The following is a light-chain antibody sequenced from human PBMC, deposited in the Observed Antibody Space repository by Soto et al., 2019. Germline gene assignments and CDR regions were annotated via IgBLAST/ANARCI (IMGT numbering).Light chain of an antibody. J-gene: IGKJ4*01. CDR3: QQYNNWLLT. V-gene: IGKV3-15*01. CDR2: FAS. CDR1: QSMYNN. Sequence: EIVMTQSPATLSVSPGERATLSCRASQSMYNNLAWYQQKPGQAPRLLIYFASTRATGNPARFSGSGSGTEFTLTISSLQSEDFAVYYCQQYNNWLLTFGGGTKVEI.